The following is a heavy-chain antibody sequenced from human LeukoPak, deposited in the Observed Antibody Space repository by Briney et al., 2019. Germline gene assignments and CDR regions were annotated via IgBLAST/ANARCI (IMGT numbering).Heavy chain of an antibody. CDR1: GFTFSTYG. J-gene: IGHJ4*02. V-gene: IGHV3-7*01. Sequence: GGSLRLSCAASGFTFSTYGMNWVRQAPGKGLEWVANINQDGANIHYVDSVKGRFTISRDNAENSLFLQMNSLTAEDTAVYYCARGAGDYGDYVIDYWGQGTPVTVSS. CDR3: ARGAGDYGDYVIDY. CDR2: INQDGANI. D-gene: IGHD4-17*01.